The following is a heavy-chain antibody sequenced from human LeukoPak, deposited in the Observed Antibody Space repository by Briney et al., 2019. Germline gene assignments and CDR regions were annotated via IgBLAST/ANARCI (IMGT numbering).Heavy chain of an antibody. CDR1: GGSFSGYY. CDR3: ARRQRGYSYGSRYYYMDV. J-gene: IGHJ6*03. CDR2: INHSGST. D-gene: IGHD5-18*01. V-gene: IGHV4-34*01. Sequence: PSETLSLTCAVYGGSFSGYYWSWIRQPPGKGLEWIGEINHSGSTNYNPSLKSRVTISVDTSKNQFSLKLSSVTAADTAVYYCARRQRGYSYGSRYYYMDVWGKGTTVTISS.